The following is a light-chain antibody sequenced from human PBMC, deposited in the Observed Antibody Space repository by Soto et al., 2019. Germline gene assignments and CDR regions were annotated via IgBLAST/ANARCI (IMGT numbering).Light chain of an antibody. CDR3: YSYANSTTSLYI. CDR1: SSDVGSYNL. CDR2: EVT. Sequence: QSALTQPASVSGSPGQSITISCTGTSSDVGSYNLVSWYQQHPGKAPKLMIYEVTKRPSGVSNRFSGSKSGNTASLTISGLQAEDEADYYCYSYANSTTSLYIFATGTKLTVL. V-gene: IGLV2-23*02. J-gene: IGLJ1*01.